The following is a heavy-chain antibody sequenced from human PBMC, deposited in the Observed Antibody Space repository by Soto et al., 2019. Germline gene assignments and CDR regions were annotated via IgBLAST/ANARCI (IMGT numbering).Heavy chain of an antibody. D-gene: IGHD3-3*01. Sequence: GGSLRLSCAASGFTFSSYGIHWVRQAPGKGLEWVAVISYDGSNKYYADSVKGRFTISRDNSKNTLYLQMNSLRAEDTAVYYCAKDLGRIFGVVPTDYYGMDVWGQGTTVTVSS. V-gene: IGHV3-30*18. CDR1: GFTFSSYG. CDR3: AKDLGRIFGVVPTDYYGMDV. CDR2: ISYDGSNK. J-gene: IGHJ6*02.